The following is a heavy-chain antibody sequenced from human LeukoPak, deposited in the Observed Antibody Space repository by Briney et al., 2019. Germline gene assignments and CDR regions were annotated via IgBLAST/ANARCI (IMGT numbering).Heavy chain of an antibody. V-gene: IGHV4-61*02. Sequence: SETLSLTCTVSASISSGDYYWNWIRQPAGKGLEWIGRVSASGYTNYNPSLKSRVTISVDTSKNQFSLKLSSVTAADTAVYYCASFEYSSSSVFDYWGQGTLVTVSS. D-gene: IGHD6-6*01. CDR3: ASFEYSSSSVFDY. CDR1: ASISSGDYY. CDR2: VSASGYT. J-gene: IGHJ4*02.